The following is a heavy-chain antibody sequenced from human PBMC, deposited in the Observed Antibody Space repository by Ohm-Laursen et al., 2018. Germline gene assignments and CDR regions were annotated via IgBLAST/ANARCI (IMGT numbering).Heavy chain of an antibody. V-gene: IGHV3-15*01. CDR3: AKDRSIAAAGYYYYGMDV. D-gene: IGHD6-13*01. Sequence: GSLRLSCAASGFTFSNAWMTWVRQAPGKGLEWVGRIKSKPAGGTTDYAAPVKGRFTISRDDSKNTLYLQMNSLRAEDTAVYYCAKDRSIAAAGYYYYGMDVWGQGTTVTVSS. CDR2: IKSKPAGGTT. CDR1: GFTFSNAW. J-gene: IGHJ6*02.